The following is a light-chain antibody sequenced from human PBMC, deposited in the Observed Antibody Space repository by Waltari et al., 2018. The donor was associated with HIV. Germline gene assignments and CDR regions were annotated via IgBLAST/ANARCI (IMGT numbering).Light chain of an antibody. CDR3: QQYGGTLYT. CDR1: QSVSSSF. J-gene: IGKJ2*01. CDR2: GAS. V-gene: IGKV3-20*01. Sequence: VLTQSPGTLSLSPGESATLSCRASQSVSSSFLAWYQQKAGQAPSLLLYGASSRATVIPDRFSVSGSGTDFTLTVSRLEPEDFAVYYCQQYGGTLYTFGQGTKLEIK.